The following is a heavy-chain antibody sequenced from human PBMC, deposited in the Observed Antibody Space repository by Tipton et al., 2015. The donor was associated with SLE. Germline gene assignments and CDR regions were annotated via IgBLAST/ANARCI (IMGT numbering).Heavy chain of an antibody. V-gene: IGHV4-39*07. Sequence: QLVQSGAEVKPSKTLSLICTVSGVSISRSSYYWGWIRQSPGQGLEWLGNVYNSGGTDYSPSLKSRVTISADTSKNQFSLKLSSVTAADTAVYYCARGGVGGYDYFDYWGQGTLVTVSS. CDR2: VYNSGGT. CDR1: GVSISRSSYY. D-gene: IGHD5-12*01. J-gene: IGHJ4*02. CDR3: ARGGVGGYDYFDY.